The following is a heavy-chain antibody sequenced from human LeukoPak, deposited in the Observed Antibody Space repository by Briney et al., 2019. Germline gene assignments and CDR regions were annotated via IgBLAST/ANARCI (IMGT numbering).Heavy chain of an antibody. V-gene: IGHV5-51*01. D-gene: IGHD2-2*01. Sequence: PGESLKISCTGSGYSFTNYWIAWVRQMPGKGLEWMGIIYPGDSETTYSPSFQGQVTMSADKSITTTYLQWSSLKATDTAMYYCARGRGYCSSSSCYDFDYWGQGTLVTVSS. CDR3: ARGRGYCSSSSCYDFDY. CDR1: GYSFTNYW. J-gene: IGHJ4*02. CDR2: IYPGDSET.